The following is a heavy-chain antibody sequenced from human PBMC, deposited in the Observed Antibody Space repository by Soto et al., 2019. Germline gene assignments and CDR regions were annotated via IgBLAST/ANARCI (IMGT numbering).Heavy chain of an antibody. D-gene: IGHD2-15*01. J-gene: IGHJ4*02. Sequence: QVQLVQSGAEVKKPGSSVKVSCKASGGTFSSYTISWVRQAPGQGLEWMGRIIPILGIANYAQKFQGRVTITADKSTSTAYMELSSLRSEDTAVYYGAIAPRITGGDYWGQGTLVTVSS. CDR1: GGTFSSYT. CDR3: AIAPRITGGDY. V-gene: IGHV1-69*02. CDR2: IIPILGIA.